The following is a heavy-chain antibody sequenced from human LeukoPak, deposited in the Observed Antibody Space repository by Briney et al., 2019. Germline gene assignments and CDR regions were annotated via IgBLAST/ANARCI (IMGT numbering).Heavy chain of an antibody. Sequence: SETLSLTCTVPGGSISSYYWSWIRQPPGKGLEWIGYIYTSGSTNYNPSLKSRVTISVDTSKNQFSLKLSSVTAADTAVYYCARHITIFGVLIVAFDIWGQGTMVTVSS. D-gene: IGHD3-3*01. V-gene: IGHV4-4*09. CDR3: ARHITIFGVLIVAFDI. CDR1: GGSISSYY. CDR2: IYTSGST. J-gene: IGHJ3*02.